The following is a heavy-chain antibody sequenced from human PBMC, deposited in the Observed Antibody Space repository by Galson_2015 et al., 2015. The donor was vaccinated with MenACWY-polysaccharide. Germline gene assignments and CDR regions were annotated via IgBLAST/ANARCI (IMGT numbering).Heavy chain of an antibody. J-gene: IGHJ4*02. CDR2: INSDATII. D-gene: IGHD6-13*01. CDR1: GFSFRSHW. CDR3: AKGLDGVAAPDY. Sequence: LRLSCAASGFSFRSHWMHWVRQAPGEGRVWVSRINSDATIINYADSVKGRFTISRDNARNYLYLQLNSLRVEDTALYYCAKGLDGVAAPDYWGQGTLVTVSS. V-gene: IGHV3-74*01.